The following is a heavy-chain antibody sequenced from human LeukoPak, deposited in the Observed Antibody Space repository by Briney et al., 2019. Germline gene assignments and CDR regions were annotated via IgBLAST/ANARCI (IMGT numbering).Heavy chain of an antibody. CDR3: ARRALDNWYFDV. J-gene: IGHJ2*01. Sequence: NPSETLSLTCTVSGDSISSYFWSWMRQPPGKGLEWIAYINYSGSTNSNPSPKSRVTISVDTSKDEFSLRLGSVTAADTAVYYCARRALDNWYFDVWGRGTLVTVSS. V-gene: IGHV4-59*08. CDR1: GDSISSYF. D-gene: IGHD4/OR15-4a*01. CDR2: INYSGST.